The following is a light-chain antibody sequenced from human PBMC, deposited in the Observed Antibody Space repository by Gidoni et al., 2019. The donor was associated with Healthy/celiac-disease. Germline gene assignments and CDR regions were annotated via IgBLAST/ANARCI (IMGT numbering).Light chain of an antibody. Sequence: DIFMSPSPDSLAVSLGARATINCKSSQSVLYSSNNKNYLAWYQQKPGQPPKLLIYWASTRESGVPDRFSGSGSGTDFTLTISSLQAEDVAVYYCQQYYSTWTFGQGTKVEIK. V-gene: IGKV4-1*01. J-gene: IGKJ1*01. CDR3: QQYYSTWT. CDR1: QSVLYSSNNKNY. CDR2: WAS.